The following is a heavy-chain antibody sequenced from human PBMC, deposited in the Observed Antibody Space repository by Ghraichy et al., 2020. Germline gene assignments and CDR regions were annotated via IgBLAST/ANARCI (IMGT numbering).Heavy chain of an antibody. CDR3: ARDGPYSSGWYDY. D-gene: IGHD6-19*01. CDR2: IYSGGST. V-gene: IGHV3-53*01. CDR1: GFTVSSNY. J-gene: IGHJ4*02. Sequence: LSLTCAASGFTVSSNYMSWVRQAPGKGLEWVSVIYSGGSTYYADSVKGRFTISRDNSKNTLYLQMNSLRAEDTAVYYCARDGPYSSGWYDYWGQGTLVTVSS.